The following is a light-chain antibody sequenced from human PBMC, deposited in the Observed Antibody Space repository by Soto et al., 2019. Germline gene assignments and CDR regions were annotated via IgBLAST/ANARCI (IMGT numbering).Light chain of an antibody. CDR1: SSDVGSYNL. Sequence: QSALTQPASVSGSPGQSSTISCTGTSSDVGSYNLVSWYQQHPGKAPKLMIYEGSKRPSGVSNRFSGSKSGNTASLTISGLQAEDEADYYCCSYAGSIDFGTGTKVTVL. V-gene: IGLV2-23*01. CDR3: CSYAGSID. J-gene: IGLJ1*01. CDR2: EGS.